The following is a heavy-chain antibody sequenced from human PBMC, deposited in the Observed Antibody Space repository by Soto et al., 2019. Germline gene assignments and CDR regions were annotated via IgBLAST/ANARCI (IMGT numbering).Heavy chain of an antibody. CDR1: GYTFTSYA. V-gene: IGHV1-3*01. CDR2: INAGNGNT. D-gene: IGHD2-15*01. Sequence: GASVKVSCKASGYTFTSYAMHWVRQAPGQRLEWMGWINAGNGNTKYSQKFQGRVTITRDTSASTAYMELNSLKTDDTAVYYCVRVRLGAPTRYFDYWGQGTLVTVSS. J-gene: IGHJ4*02. CDR3: VRVRLGAPTRYFDY.